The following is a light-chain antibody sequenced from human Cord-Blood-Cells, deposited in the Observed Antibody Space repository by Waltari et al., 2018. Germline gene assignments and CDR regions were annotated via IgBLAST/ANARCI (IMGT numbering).Light chain of an antibody. CDR2: GNS. Sequence: QSVLTQPPSVSGAPGPRVTISCTGSSSNIGAGYDVHWYQQLPGPAPKLLIYGNSNRPSGVPDRFSGSKSGTSASLAITGLQAEDEADYYCQSYDSSLSGSVVFGGGTKLTVL. V-gene: IGLV1-40*01. CDR3: QSYDSSLSGSVV. J-gene: IGLJ2*01. CDR1: SSNIGAGYD.